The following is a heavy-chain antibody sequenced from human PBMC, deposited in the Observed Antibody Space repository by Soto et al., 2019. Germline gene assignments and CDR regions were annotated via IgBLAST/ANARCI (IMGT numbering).Heavy chain of an antibody. CDR3: ARSYGDYSDY. Sequence: SETLSLTCTVSGGSISSYYWSWIRQPPGKGLEWIGYIYYSGSTNYNPSLKSRVTISVDTSKNQFSLKLSSVTAADTAVYYCARSYGDYSDYWGQGTLVTVSS. CDR2: IYYSGST. CDR1: GGSISSYY. D-gene: IGHD4-17*01. V-gene: IGHV4-59*01. J-gene: IGHJ4*02.